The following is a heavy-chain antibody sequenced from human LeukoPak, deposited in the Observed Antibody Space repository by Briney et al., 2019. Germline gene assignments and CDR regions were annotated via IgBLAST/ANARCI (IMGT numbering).Heavy chain of an antibody. Sequence: SETLSLTCAVYGGSFSGYYWSWIRQPPGKGLEWIGEINHSGSTNYNPSLKSRVTISVDTSKNQFSLKLSSVTAADTAVYYCARGGNDLDGAAGPSFNVASFDYWGQGTLVTVSS. J-gene: IGHJ4*02. CDR3: ARGGNDLDGAAGPSFNVASFDY. D-gene: IGHD6-13*01. CDR2: INHSGST. CDR1: GGSFSGYY. V-gene: IGHV4-34*01.